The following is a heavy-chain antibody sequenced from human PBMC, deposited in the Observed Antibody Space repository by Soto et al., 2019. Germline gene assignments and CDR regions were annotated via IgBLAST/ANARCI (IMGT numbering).Heavy chain of an antibody. CDR1: GGSISSGSYS. V-gene: IGHV4-39*01. Sequence: SETLSLTCAVSGGSISSGSYSWGWIRQSPGKGLELIGSIFYSGTTYNNPSLNSRVTLSVDTSKNQFSLKLNSVTAADTAVYYCARYYGDYKNYFDYWGQGTLVTVSS. CDR3: ARYYGDYKNYFDY. J-gene: IGHJ4*02. CDR2: IFYSGTT. D-gene: IGHD4-17*01.